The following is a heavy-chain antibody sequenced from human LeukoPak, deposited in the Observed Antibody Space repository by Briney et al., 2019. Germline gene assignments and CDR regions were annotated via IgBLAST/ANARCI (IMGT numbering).Heavy chain of an antibody. D-gene: IGHD4/OR15-4a*01. CDR3: AIGLSDVGVKHENWFDP. CDR1: RFTFSTYE. V-gene: IGHV3-48*03. Sequence: GGSLRLSCPASRFTFSTYEMNWVRQAAGKGLEWVSYISINGNTIYYADSVKGRFTISRDNAKNSLYLPMKRPRARDSASDYGAIGLSDVGVKHENWFDPWGQGTLVTVSS. CDR2: ISINGNTI. J-gene: IGHJ5*02.